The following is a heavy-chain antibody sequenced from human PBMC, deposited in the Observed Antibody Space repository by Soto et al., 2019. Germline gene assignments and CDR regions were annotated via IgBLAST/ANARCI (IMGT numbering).Heavy chain of an antibody. V-gene: IGHV3-74*01. CDR3: ASDLGLGSGSLGH. CDR2: IRGDGADA. J-gene: IGHJ4*02. D-gene: IGHD3-10*01. CDR1: GFIFSSFW. Sequence: EVQLVESGGGLVQPGGFLRLSCSTSGFIFSSFWVHWVRQAPGTGLEWVSRIRGDGADANYEDSVNDRFTITKDNAKSILYLQMDSLRVDDTALYYCASDLGLGSGSLGHWGQGTLVTVSS.